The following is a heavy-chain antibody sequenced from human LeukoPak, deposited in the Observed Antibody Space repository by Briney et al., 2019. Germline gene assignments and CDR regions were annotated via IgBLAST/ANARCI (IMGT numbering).Heavy chain of an antibody. CDR1: GFTFSNYG. J-gene: IGHJ4*02. CDR2: ISPCGGGT. V-gene: IGHV3-23*01. Sequence: GGTLRLSCAASGFTFSNYGMNWVRQAPGKGLEWLSGISPCGGGTYYADSVKGRFTISRDDSKSTLSLQMNGLIVEDTAVYYCARDLAWGAFDYWGQGTLVSVSS. D-gene: IGHD7-27*01. CDR3: ARDLAWGAFDY.